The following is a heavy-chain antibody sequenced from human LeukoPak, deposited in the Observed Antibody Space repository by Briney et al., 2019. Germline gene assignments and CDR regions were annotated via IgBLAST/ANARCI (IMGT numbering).Heavy chain of an antibody. CDR2: ISGYNGNT. V-gene: IGHV1-18*01. CDR1: GYTFTSYG. Sequence: ASVKVSCKASGYTFTSYGISWVRQAPGHGLEWMGWISGYNGNTNYAQKFQGRVTMTRGTSTSTVYMELSSLRSEDTAVYYCARDLSTPGPFDYWGQGTLVTVSS. CDR3: ARDLSTPGPFDY. D-gene: IGHD2-15*01. J-gene: IGHJ4*02.